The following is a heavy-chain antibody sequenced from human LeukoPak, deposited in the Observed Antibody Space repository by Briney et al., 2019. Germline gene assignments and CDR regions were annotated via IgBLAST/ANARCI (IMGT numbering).Heavy chain of an antibody. CDR1: GFTFSSYW. CDR2: IKQDGSEK. V-gene: IGHV3-7*01. CDR3: ASFPGILTGYPFHYYYYYYMDV. J-gene: IGHJ6*03. D-gene: IGHD3-9*01. Sequence: GGSLRLSCAASGFTFSSYWMSWVRQAPGKGLEWVANIKQDGSEKYYVDSVKGRFTISRDNAKNSLYLQMNSLRAEDTAVYYCASFPGILTGYPFHYYYYYYMDVWGKGTTVTVSS.